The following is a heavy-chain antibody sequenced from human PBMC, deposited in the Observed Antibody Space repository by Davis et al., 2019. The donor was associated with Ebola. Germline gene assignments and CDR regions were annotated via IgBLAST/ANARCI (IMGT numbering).Heavy chain of an antibody. Sequence: PGGSLRLSCAASGFTFSSYSMNWVRQAPGKGLEWVSSISSSSSYIYYADSVKGRFTISRDNAKNSLYLQMNSLRAEDTAVYYCARDRRAGDIVVVPAGSDWDYWGQGTLVTVSS. CDR3: ARDRRAGDIVVVPAGSDWDY. V-gene: IGHV3-21*01. J-gene: IGHJ4*02. CDR1: GFTFSSYS. CDR2: ISSSSSYI. D-gene: IGHD2-2*01.